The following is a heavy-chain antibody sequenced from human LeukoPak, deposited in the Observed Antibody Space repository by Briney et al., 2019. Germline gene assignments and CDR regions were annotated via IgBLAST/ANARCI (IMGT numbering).Heavy chain of an antibody. V-gene: IGHV3-21*01. D-gene: IGHD2-15*01. J-gene: IGHJ4*02. Sequence: PGGSLRLSYAASGFIYSSYSMNWVRQALWKGLEWVSSINSSSSYIYYAASVKGRFTISRDNAKNSLYLQMNSLRAEDTAVYYCAREVVAATYDYWGQGTLVTVSS. CDR1: GFIYSSYS. CDR2: INSSSSYI. CDR3: AREVVAATYDY.